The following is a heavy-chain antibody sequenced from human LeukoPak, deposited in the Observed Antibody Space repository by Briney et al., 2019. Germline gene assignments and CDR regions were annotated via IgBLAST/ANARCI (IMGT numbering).Heavy chain of an antibody. CDR2: ISYDGSNK. CDR3: AKDSGGEGRVVPAAMAYNWFDP. D-gene: IGHD2-2*01. V-gene: IGHV3-30*18. J-gene: IGHJ5*02. CDR1: GFTFSSYG. Sequence: PGGSLRLSCAASGFTFSSYGMHWVRQAPGKGLEWVAVISYDGSNKYYADSVKGRFTISRDNSKNTLYLQMNSLRAEDTAVYYCAKDSGGEGRVVPAAMAYNWFDPWGQGTLVTVSS.